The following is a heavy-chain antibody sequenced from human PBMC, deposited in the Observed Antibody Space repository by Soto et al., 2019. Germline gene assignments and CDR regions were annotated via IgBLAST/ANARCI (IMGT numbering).Heavy chain of an antibody. V-gene: IGHV3-33*01. CDR1: GFPFRSYC. CDR2: IWYDGSNK. Sequence: PGGSLRLSCAACGFPFRSYCVHWVRQDPGKGLEWVAVIWYDGSNKYYADSVKGRFTISRDNSKNTLYLQMNSLRAEDTAVYYCARVKTITMIVGYYGMDVWGQGTTVT. J-gene: IGHJ6*02. CDR3: ARVKTITMIVGYYGMDV. D-gene: IGHD3-22*01.